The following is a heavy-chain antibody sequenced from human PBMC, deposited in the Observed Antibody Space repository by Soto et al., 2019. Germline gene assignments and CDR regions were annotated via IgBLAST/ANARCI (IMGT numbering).Heavy chain of an antibody. CDR1: DGSISRSNW. CDR2: IYHSGST. CDR3: ARGPRITIFGVAPMDV. D-gene: IGHD3-3*01. Sequence: SGTPALTFAVSDGSISRSNWWSWVRQPPGKGLEWIGEIYHSGSTNYNPSLKSRVTISVDKSKNQFSLKLSSVTAADTAVYYCARGPRITIFGVAPMDVWGQGTTVTVS. V-gene: IGHV4-4*02. J-gene: IGHJ6*02.